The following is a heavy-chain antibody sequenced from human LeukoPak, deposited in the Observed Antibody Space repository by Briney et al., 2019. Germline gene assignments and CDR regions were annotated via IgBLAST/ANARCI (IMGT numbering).Heavy chain of an antibody. CDR2: ISGSGGST. D-gene: IGHD2-2*01. CDR1: GFTFSSYA. J-gene: IGHJ4*02. Sequence: PGGSLRLSCAASGFTFSSYAMSWVRQAPGKGLEWVSAISGSGGSTYYADSVKGRFTISRDNAKNSLYLQMNSLRDEDTAVYYCATALGGIVVVPAADRANDYWGQGTLVTVSS. CDR3: ATALGGIVVVPAADRANDY. V-gene: IGHV3-23*01.